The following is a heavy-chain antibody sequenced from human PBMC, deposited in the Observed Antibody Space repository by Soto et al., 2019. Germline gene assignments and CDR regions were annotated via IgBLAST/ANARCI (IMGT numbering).Heavy chain of an antibody. CDR1: GYTFFTYD. CDR3: ARHHGPTTSENWFDP. V-gene: IGHV1-18*01. Sequence: ASVRVSCKASGYTFFTYDISWVRQAPGQGLEWMGWISTYSGDTKYAQKFQGRVTMTTDTSTTTAYLELRSLRSDDTAVYYCARHHGPTTSENWFDPWGQGTLVTVSS. CDR2: ISTYSGDT. D-gene: IGHD5-12*01. J-gene: IGHJ5*02.